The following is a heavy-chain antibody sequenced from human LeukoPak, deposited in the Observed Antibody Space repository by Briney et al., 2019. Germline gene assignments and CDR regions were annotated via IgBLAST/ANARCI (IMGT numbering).Heavy chain of an antibody. CDR3: ARDEGDRLNYFDY. CDR2: ISSSSSYI. D-gene: IGHD2-21*02. V-gene: IGHV3-21*01. J-gene: IGHJ4*02. CDR1: GFTFSNYN. Sequence: PGGSLRLSCAASGFTFSNYNMNWVRQAPGKGLEWVSSISSSSSYIYYADSVKGRFTISRDNAKNSLYLQMNSLRAEDTAVYYCARDEGDRLNYFDYWGQGTLVTVSS.